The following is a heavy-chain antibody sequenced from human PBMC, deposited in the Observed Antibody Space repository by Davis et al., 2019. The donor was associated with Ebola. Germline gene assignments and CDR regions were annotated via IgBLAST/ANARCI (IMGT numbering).Heavy chain of an antibody. CDR2: IYYSGST. CDR1: GGSISSYY. D-gene: IGHD2/OR15-2a*01. J-gene: IGHJ5*02. CDR3: ARTVLQGWFDP. V-gene: IGHV4-59*01. Sequence: MPSETLSLTCTVSGGSISSYYWSWIRQPPGKGLEWIGYIYYSGSTNYNPSLKSRVTISVDTSKNQFSLKLSPVTAADTAVYYCARTVLQGWFDPWSQGTLVTVSS.